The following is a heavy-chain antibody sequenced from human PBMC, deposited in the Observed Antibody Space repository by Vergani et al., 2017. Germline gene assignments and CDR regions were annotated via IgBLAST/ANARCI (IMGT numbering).Heavy chain of an antibody. D-gene: IGHD5-12*01. J-gene: IGHJ4*02. CDR1: GFSFPGSA. V-gene: IGHV3-23*01. Sequence: EVQLLESGGGLVQPGGSLRLSCEASGFSFPGSAMSWVRQAPGKGLEWVSSVSGSSATPYYADSVKGRFIISRDNSKNTLHLQMNSLRADDTAVYYCTKGSRGYTGYFFDYWGQGTLATVSS. CDR3: TKGSRGYTGYFFDY. CDR2: VSGSSATP.